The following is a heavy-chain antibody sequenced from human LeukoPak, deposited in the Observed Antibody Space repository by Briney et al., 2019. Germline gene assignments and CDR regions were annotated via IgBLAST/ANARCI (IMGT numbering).Heavy chain of an antibody. D-gene: IGHD6-13*01. CDR2: TYYRSKSYI. CDR1: GDSVSSNSAA. CDR3: ARGSGNWYCGFDY. J-gene: IGHJ4*02. Sequence: SQTLSLTCAISGDSVSSNSAAWNWLRQSPSRGLEWLGRTYYRSKSYIDYAVSVKGRIIITPDTSKNQLSLQLNSVTPEDTAVYYCARGSGNWYCGFDYWGQGALVTVSS. V-gene: IGHV6-1*01.